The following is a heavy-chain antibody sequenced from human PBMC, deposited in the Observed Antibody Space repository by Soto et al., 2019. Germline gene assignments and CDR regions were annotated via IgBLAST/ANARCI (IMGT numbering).Heavy chain of an antibody. CDR2: ISPYNGNT. CDR3: ARALGYCSGGSCYLYYFDY. D-gene: IGHD2-15*01. V-gene: IGHV1-18*01. CDR1: GYTFTSYG. J-gene: IGHJ4*02. Sequence: QVQLVQSGAEVKKPGASVKVSCEASGYTFTSYGISWVRQAPGQGLEWMGWISPYNGNTNYAQKLQGRVTMTTDTSTRTDYMELRSLRSDDTAVYYCARALGYCSGGSCYLYYFDYWGQGNLVTVSS.